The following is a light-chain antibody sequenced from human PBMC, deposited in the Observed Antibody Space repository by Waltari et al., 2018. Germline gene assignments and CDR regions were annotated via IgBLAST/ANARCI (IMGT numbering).Light chain of an antibody. V-gene: IGKV3-11*01. CDR3: QQRTSWPLT. CDR2: EAS. CDR1: QSISSN. J-gene: IGKJ4*01. Sequence: EIVLTQSPATLSLSPGERATLSCRASQSISSNLGWYQQKPGQAPRRLIHEASKRATGIPARFRGSGSGTDFTLTISSLEAEDFAVYYCQQRTSWPLTFGGGTRVEVK.